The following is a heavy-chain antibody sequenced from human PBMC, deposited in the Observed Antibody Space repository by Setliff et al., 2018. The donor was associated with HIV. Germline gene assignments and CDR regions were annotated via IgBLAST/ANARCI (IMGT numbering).Heavy chain of an antibody. CDR3: ARGDQTGYYTTYYYYMDV. CDR2: ISYVGSNR. V-gene: IGHV3-30*07. Sequence: GGSLRLSCAASGITFSSHGMHWVRQAPGKGLEWVAVISYVGSNRYYADSVKGRFTISRDNARNTVFLQMNSLRAEDSAVYYCARGDQTGYYTTYYYYMDVWGLGTTVTVSS. D-gene: IGHD3-9*01. CDR1: GITFSSHG. J-gene: IGHJ6*03.